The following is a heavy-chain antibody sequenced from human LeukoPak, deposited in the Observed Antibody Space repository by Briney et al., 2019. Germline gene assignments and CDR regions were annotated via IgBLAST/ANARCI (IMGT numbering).Heavy chain of an antibody. V-gene: IGHV4-4*02. CDR3: ARRGIVGLYYYYYMDV. J-gene: IGHJ6*03. CDR2: IYHSGST. Sequence: PSETLSLTCAVSGGSISSSNWWSWVRQPPGKGLEWIGEIYHSGSTNYNPSLKSRVTISVDTSKNQFSLKLSSVTAADTAVYYCARRGIVGLYYYYYMDVWGKGTTVTISS. D-gene: IGHD1-26*01. CDR1: GGSISSSNW.